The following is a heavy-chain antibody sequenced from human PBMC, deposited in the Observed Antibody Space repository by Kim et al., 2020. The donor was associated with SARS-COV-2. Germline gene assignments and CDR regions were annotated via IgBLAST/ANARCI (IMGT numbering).Heavy chain of an antibody. D-gene: IGHD3-22*01. CDR3: ARVGDSSGYYYVGYYYYGMDV. Sequence: GGSLRLSCAASGFTFSSYGMHWVRQAPGKGLEWVAVISYDGSNKYYADSVKGRFTISRDNSKNTLYLQMNSLRAEDTAVYYCARVGDSSGYYYVGYYYYGMDVWGQGTSVTVSS. CDR1: GFTFSSYG. J-gene: IGHJ6*02. V-gene: IGHV3-33*05. CDR2: ISYDGSNK.